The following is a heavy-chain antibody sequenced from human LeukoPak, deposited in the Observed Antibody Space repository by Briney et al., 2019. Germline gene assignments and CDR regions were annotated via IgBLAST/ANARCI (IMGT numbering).Heavy chain of an antibody. CDR3: ARREYGSGSYHLVY. J-gene: IGHJ4*02. Sequence: GASVKVSCKASGYTFTSYDINWVRQATGQGLEWMGWMNPNSGDTGYAQKFQGRVTMTTNTSISTAYMELSSLRSEDTAVYYCARREYGSGSYHLVYWDQGTLVTVSS. CDR1: GYTFTSYD. CDR2: MNPNSGDT. V-gene: IGHV1-8*01. D-gene: IGHD3-10*01.